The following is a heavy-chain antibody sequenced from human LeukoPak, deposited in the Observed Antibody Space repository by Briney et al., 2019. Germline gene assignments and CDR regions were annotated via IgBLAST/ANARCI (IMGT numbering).Heavy chain of an antibody. V-gene: IGHV4-4*07. Sequence: SETLSLTCTVSGVSISSYYWSWIRQPAGKGLEWIGRIYTSGSTNYNPSLKSRVTMSVDTSKNQFSLKLSSVTAADTAVYYCARDRGSGWYRDAFDIWGQGTMVTVSS. CDR2: IYTSGST. J-gene: IGHJ3*02. CDR1: GVSISSYY. CDR3: ARDRGSGWYRDAFDI. D-gene: IGHD6-19*01.